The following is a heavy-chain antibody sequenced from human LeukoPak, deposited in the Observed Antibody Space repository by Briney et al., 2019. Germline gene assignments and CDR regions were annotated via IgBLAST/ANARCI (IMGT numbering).Heavy chain of an antibody. CDR3: ARGVIVVADTPFDY. Sequence: GGSLRLPCAASGFIFDDYGMSWVRQAPGKGLEWVSGINWNGGSTGYADSVKGRFTISRDNAKNSLYLQMNSLRAEDTALYYCARGVIVVADTPFDYWGQGTLVTVSS. D-gene: IGHD3-22*01. V-gene: IGHV3-20*04. J-gene: IGHJ4*02. CDR1: GFIFDDYG. CDR2: INWNGGST.